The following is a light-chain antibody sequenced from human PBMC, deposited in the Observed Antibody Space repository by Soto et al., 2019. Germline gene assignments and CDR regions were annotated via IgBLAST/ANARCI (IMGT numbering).Light chain of an antibody. V-gene: IGKV3-20*01. CDR2: GAS. Sequence: EIVLTQSPGTLSLSPGERATLSCRASQSVSSSFLGWYQQKPGQAPRLLIYGASSRATGIPDRFSGSGSGPDFTLTISGLEPEDFAVYYCQHYGRSRTFGQGTKVDIK. CDR3: QHYGRSRT. J-gene: IGKJ1*01. CDR1: QSVSSSF.